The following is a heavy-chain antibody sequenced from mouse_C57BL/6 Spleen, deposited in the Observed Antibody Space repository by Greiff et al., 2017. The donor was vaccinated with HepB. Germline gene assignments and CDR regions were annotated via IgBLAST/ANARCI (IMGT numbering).Heavy chain of an antibody. CDR3: ARWGLYYAMDY. CDR2: IHPNSGST. CDR1: GYTFTSYW. V-gene: IGHV1-64*01. Sequence: VQLQQSGAELVKPGASVKLSCKASGYTFTSYWMHWVKQRPGQGLEWIGMIHPNSGSTNYNEKFKSKATLTVDKSSSTAYMQLSSLTSEDSAVYYCARWGLYYAMDYWGQGTSVTVSS. D-gene: IGHD2-13*01. J-gene: IGHJ4*01.